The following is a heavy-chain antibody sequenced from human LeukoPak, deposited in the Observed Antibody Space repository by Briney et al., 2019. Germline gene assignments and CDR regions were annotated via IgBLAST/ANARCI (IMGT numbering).Heavy chain of an antibody. V-gene: IGHV1-24*01. J-gene: IGHJ3*02. CDR1: GYTLTELS. D-gene: IGHD3-10*01. CDR3: ASRGGGAFDI. CDR2: FDPEDGET. Sequence: WASVKVSCKVSGYTLTELSMHWVRQAPGKGLEWMGGFDPEDGETIYAQKFQGRVTITADESTSTAYMELSSLRSEDSAVYYCASRGGGAFDIWGQGTMVTVSS.